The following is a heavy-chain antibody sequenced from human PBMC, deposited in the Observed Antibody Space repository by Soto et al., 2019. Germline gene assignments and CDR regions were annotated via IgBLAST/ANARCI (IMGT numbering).Heavy chain of an antibody. J-gene: IGHJ6*02. CDR1: GGTFSSYT. D-gene: IGHD2-2*01. CDR2: IIPILGIA. Sequence: SVKVSCKASGGTFSSYTISWVRQAPGQGLEWMGRIIPILGIANYAQKFQGRVTMTADKSTSTAYMELRSLRSDDTAVYYCARERFWGVVVPAAESGMDVWGQGTTVTVSS. V-gene: IGHV1-69*04. CDR3: ARERFWGVVVPAAESGMDV.